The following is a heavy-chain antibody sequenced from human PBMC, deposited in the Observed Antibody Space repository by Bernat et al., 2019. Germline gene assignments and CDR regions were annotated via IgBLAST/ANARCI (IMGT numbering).Heavy chain of an antibody. CDR2: INHSGST. J-gene: IGHJ5*02. CDR1: GGSFSGYY. V-gene: IGHV4-34*01. CDR3: ARGYWFDP. Sequence: QVQLQQWGAGLLKPSETLSLTCAVYGGSFSGYYWSWIRQHPGKGLEWIGEINHSGSTNYNPSLKSRVTISVDTSKNQFSLKLSSVTAADTAVYYCARGYWFDPWGQGTLVTVSS.